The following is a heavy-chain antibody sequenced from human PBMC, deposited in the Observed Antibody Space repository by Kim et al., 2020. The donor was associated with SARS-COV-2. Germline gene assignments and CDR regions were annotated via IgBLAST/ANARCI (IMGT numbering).Heavy chain of an antibody. CDR1: GGSFSGYY. J-gene: IGHJ6*02. CDR2: INHSGST. V-gene: IGHV4-34*01. CDR3: AGVGRKYGGYRYYYYGMDV. D-gene: IGHD2-15*01. Sequence: SETLSLTCAVYGGSFSGYYWSWIRQPPGKGLEWIGEINHSGSTNYNPSLKSRVTISVDTSKNQFSLKLSSVTTADTAVYYCAGVGRKYGGYRYYYYGMDVWGQGTTVTVSS.